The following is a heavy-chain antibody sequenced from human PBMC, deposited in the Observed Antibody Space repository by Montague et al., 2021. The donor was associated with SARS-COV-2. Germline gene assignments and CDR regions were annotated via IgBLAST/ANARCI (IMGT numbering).Heavy chain of an antibody. CDR3: ARGGGYYNYGLDV. Sequence: SETLSLTCTVSGGSISNYYWSWIRHHPGRGLEWNGYIYYSGSTDXSNPPKSRVTISIDTYKNKFSLKVTAVTAADTAVYYCARGGGYYNYGLDVWGPGTTVTVSS. V-gene: IGHV4-59*01. J-gene: IGHJ6*02. D-gene: IGHD3-22*01. CDR2: IYYSGST. CDR1: GGSISNYY.